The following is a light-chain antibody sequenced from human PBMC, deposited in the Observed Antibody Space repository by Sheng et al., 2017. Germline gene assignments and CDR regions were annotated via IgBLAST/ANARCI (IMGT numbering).Light chain of an antibody. CDR3: QQTYITPPWT. J-gene: IGKJ1*01. V-gene: IGKV1-39*01. CDR1: QSISSY. Sequence: DIQMTQSPSSLSASVGDRVTITCRASQSISSYLNWYQQKPGKAPKLLIYAASSLQSGVPSRFSGSGSGTDFTLTISSLQPEDFATYYCQQTYITPPWTFGQGTKVE. CDR2: AAS.